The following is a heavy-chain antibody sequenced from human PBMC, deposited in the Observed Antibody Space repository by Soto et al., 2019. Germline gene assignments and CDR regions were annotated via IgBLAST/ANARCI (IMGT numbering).Heavy chain of an antibody. CDR1: GGSISSYY. D-gene: IGHD6-6*01. Sequence: SETLSLTCTVSGGSISSYYCSWIRQPPWKGLEWLGCIYYSGSTNYNPSLKSRVTISEDTSKNQFSLKLSSVTAADTAAYYCAGGGIAARQRRLVYWGQGTLVPVSS. V-gene: IGHV4-59*01. J-gene: IGHJ4*02. CDR2: IYYSGST. CDR3: AGGGIAARQRRLVY.